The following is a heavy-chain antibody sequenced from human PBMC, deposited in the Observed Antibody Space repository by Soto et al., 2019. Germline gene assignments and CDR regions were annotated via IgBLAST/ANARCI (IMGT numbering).Heavy chain of an antibody. Sequence: QITLKESGPTLVRPKQTLTLTCTFSGFSLSTTGVGVGWIRQPPGKALEWLALIYWDDDKRYSPSLKSRLTITEDTSKNEVIRTMTNMDPVDTATYYCAQRLRDYGFGRERAHYFDPWGHGTLVTVSS. V-gene: IGHV2-5*02. CDR2: IYWDDDK. CDR1: GFSLSTTGVG. D-gene: IGHD3-10*01. CDR3: AQRLRDYGFGRERAHYFDP. J-gene: IGHJ5*02.